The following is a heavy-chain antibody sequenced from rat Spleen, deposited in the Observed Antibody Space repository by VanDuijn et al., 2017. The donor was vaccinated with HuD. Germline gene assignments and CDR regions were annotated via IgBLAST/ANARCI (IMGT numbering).Heavy chain of an antibody. Sequence: EVQLQESGPGLVKPSQSLSLTCFVTGYSITSNYWGWIRKFPGNKLEWMGYINSAGSANYNPPLKSQISITRDTSKNQFFLQLTSVTTEDAATYYCTRGYDGTYYYVNWFAYWGQGTLVTVSS. CDR3: TRGYDGTYYYVNWFAY. V-gene: IGHV3-3*01. J-gene: IGHJ3*01. CDR2: INSAGSA. CDR1: GYSITSNY. D-gene: IGHD1-12*02.